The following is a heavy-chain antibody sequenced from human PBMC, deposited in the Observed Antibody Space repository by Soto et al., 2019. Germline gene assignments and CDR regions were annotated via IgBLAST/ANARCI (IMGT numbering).Heavy chain of an antibody. D-gene: IGHD2-15*01. J-gene: IGHJ3*02. V-gene: IGHV4-31*03. Sequence: PSETLSLTCTVSGGSISSGGYYWSWIRQHPGKGLEWIGYIYYSGSTYYNPSLKSRVTISVDTSKNQFSLKLSSVTAADTAVYYCARAPLVVVAATPAFDIWGQGTMVTVSS. CDR2: IYYSGST. CDR1: GGSISSGGYY. CDR3: ARAPLVVVAATPAFDI.